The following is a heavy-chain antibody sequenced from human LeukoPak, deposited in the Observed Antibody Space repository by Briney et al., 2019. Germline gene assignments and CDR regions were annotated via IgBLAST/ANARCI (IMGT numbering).Heavy chain of an antibody. V-gene: IGHV3-23*01. Sequence: GGSLRLSCAASGFTFSSSAMSWVRQAPGKGLEWVSAISNNGGYTYYADSVQGRFTISRDNSKSTLCLQMNSLRAEDTAVYYCARAGRRDALDIWGQGTMVTVSS. J-gene: IGHJ3*02. D-gene: IGHD1-1*01. CDR3: ARAGRRDALDI. CDR2: ISNNGGYT. CDR1: GFTFSSSA.